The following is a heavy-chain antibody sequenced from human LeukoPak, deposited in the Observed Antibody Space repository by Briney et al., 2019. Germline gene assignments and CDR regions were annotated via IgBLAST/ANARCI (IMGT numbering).Heavy chain of an antibody. CDR3: ATDPGYTYGFFDY. CDR1: GFTFSSYS. Sequence: GGSLRLSCAASGFTFSSYSMNWVRQAPGKGLEWVGRIKSKADSGTTDYAAPVKGRFTISRDDSKNTLYLQMNSLKTEDTAVYYCATDPGYTYGFFDYWGQGTLVTVSS. V-gene: IGHV3-15*01. J-gene: IGHJ4*02. D-gene: IGHD5-18*01. CDR2: IKSKADSGTT.